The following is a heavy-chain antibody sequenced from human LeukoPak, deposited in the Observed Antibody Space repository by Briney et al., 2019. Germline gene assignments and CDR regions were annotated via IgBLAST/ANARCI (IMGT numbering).Heavy chain of an antibody. J-gene: IGHJ4*02. V-gene: IGHV4-4*07. CDR1: GGSISSYY. D-gene: IGHD6-13*01. Sequence: PSETLSLTCTVSGGSISSYYWAWIRQPAGKGLEWIGRIYASGSTDYYSSLKSRVSMSVDTSKNQFSLKLSSVTAADTAVYYCARDVAAAGTRYFDYWGQGTLVTVSS. CDR2: IYASGST. CDR3: ARDVAAAGTRYFDY.